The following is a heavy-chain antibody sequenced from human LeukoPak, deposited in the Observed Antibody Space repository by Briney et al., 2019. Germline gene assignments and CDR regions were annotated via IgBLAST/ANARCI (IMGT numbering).Heavy chain of an antibody. D-gene: IGHD6-13*01. CDR3: ASITAAGFDY. Sequence: QPGASLRLSCASSGFTVSNNYMRLVRPAPGKGLELGSVIYSGNTTYYADSVKGRFTISRDNSKNTLYLQMDSLRVEDTAVYYCASITAAGFDYWGQGTLVIVSS. CDR1: GFTVSNNY. V-gene: IGHV3-66*01. CDR2: IYSGNTT. J-gene: IGHJ4*02.